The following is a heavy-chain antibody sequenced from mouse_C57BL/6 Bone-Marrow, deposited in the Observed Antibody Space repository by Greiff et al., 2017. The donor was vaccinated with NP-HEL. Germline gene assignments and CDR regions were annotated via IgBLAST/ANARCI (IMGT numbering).Heavy chain of an antibody. CDR3: ASREIYYYGMRYFDV. D-gene: IGHD1-1*01. Sequence: VQLQQSGAELARPGASVKLSCKASGYTFTSYGISWVKQRTGQGLEWIGEIYPRSGNTYYNEKFKGKATLTADKSSSTAYMELRSLTSEDSAVYFCASREIYYYGMRYFDVWGTVTTVTVSS. CDR2: IYPRSGNT. CDR1: GYTFTSYG. J-gene: IGHJ1*03. V-gene: IGHV1-81*01.